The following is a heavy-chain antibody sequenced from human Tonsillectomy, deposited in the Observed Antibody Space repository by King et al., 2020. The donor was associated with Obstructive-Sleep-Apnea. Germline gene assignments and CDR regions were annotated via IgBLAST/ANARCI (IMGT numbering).Heavy chain of an antibody. D-gene: IGHD6-6*01. Sequence: VQLVESGGGVVQPGRSLRLSCAASGFTFSSYAMHWVRQAPGKGLEGVAVISYDGSNKYYADSVKGRFTISRDNSKNTLYLQMNSLRAEDTAVYYCAREGRREFDYWGQGTLVTVSS. CDR2: ISYDGSNK. CDR3: AREGRREFDY. J-gene: IGHJ4*02. CDR1: GFTFSSYA. V-gene: IGHV3-30*04.